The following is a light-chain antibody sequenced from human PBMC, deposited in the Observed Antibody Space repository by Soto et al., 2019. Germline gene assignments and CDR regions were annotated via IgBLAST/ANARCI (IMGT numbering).Light chain of an antibody. CDR3: QQYGSSPLT. Sequence: EIVLTQSPGTLSLSPGERVTLSCRASQSVTNSYVAWYQQKPGKAPRLLNYDAVTSATGIPDRFSVSGSGTGSSLTISRLEPEDLAVYFCQQYGSSPLTFGGGTKVEIK. CDR2: DAV. V-gene: IGKV3-20*01. CDR1: QSVTNSY. J-gene: IGKJ4*01.